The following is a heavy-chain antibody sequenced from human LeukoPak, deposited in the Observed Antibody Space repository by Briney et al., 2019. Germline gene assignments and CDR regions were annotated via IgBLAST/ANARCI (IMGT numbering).Heavy chain of an antibody. CDR3: AKDQGIQLWLKYFQH. Sequence: PGGSLRLPCAASGFTFNNYAMTWVRQAPGKGLEWVSAISGNGGTTLYADSVKGRFTISRDNSKSTLYLQMNSLRAEDTAVYYCAKDQGIQLWLKYFQHWGQGTLVTVSS. V-gene: IGHV3-23*01. D-gene: IGHD5-18*01. CDR2: ISGNGGTT. J-gene: IGHJ1*01. CDR1: GFTFNNYA.